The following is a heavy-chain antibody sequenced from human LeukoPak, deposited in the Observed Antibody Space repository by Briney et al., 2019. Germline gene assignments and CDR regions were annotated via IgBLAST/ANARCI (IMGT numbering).Heavy chain of an antibody. CDR1: GYTFTNFG. D-gene: IGHD6-19*01. V-gene: IGHV1-18*04. CDR2: ISGYNGDT. Sequence: GASVTVPCKASGYTFTNFGFSWVRQAAGQGLEGMGWISGYNGDTDYAQKFQGRVTMTTDTSTSTAYMELRSLRSDDTAVYYCVRDRGDSSGWIFFDYWGQGTLVTVSS. J-gene: IGHJ4*02. CDR3: VRDRGDSSGWIFFDY.